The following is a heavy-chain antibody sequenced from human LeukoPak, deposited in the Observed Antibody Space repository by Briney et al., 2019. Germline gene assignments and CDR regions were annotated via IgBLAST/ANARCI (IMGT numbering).Heavy chain of an antibody. J-gene: IGHJ4*02. CDR1: GGSISNYY. V-gene: IGHV4-4*07. CDR2: ISNSGST. D-gene: IGHD6-13*01. Sequence: SETLSLTCTVSGGSISNYYWSWIRQPAGKGLEWIGYISNSGSTNYNPSLKSRVTMSVDTSKNQFSLKLRSVIAADAAVYYCARDPEGSSWFDYWGQGTLVTVSS. CDR3: ARDPEGSSWFDY.